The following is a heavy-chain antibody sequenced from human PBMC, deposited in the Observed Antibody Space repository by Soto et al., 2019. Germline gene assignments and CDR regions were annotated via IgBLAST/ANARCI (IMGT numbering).Heavy chain of an antibody. CDR1: GFTFSSYG. Sequence: QVQLVESGGGVVQPGRSLRLSCAASGFTFSSYGMRWVLQAPGKGLEWVAVISYDGSNKYYADSVKGRFTISRDNSKNTMYLQMNSLEAEDTAVYYCAKDKIFAGYCSSTSCYFGAFDIWGQGTMVTVSS. CDR2: ISYDGSNK. D-gene: IGHD2-2*01. CDR3: AKDKIFAGYCSSTSCYFGAFDI. V-gene: IGHV3-30*18. J-gene: IGHJ3*02.